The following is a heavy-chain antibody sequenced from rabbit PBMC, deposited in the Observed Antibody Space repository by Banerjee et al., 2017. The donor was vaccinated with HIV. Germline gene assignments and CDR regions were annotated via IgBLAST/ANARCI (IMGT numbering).Heavy chain of an antibody. V-gene: IGHV1S47*01. Sequence: QEQLVESGGGLVQPEGSLTLTCKASGSDFSNNAMCWVRQAPGKGLELIACIYSSNGDKWYASWVNGRFTISRSTSLNTVDLKMTSLTVADTATYFCARDRDGDAGYGSLALWGPGTLVTVS. CDR1: GSDFSNNA. CDR3: ARDRDGDAGYGSLAL. J-gene: IGHJ4*01. CDR2: IYSSNGDK. D-gene: IGHD7-1*01.